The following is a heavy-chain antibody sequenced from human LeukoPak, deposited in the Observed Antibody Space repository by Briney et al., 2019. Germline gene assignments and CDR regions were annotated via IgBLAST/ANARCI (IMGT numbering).Heavy chain of an antibody. CDR1: GYSFTSYW. V-gene: IGHV7-4-1*02. CDR3: ARVDYDFWSGYSSTRYYFDY. CDR2: INTNTGNP. J-gene: IGHJ4*02. D-gene: IGHD3-3*01. Sequence: GESLKISCKGSGYSFTSYWIGWVRQAPGQGLEWMGWINTNTGNPTYAQGFTGRFVFSLDTSVSTAYLQISSLKAEDTAVYYCARVDYDFWSGYSSTRYYFDYWGQGTLVTVSS.